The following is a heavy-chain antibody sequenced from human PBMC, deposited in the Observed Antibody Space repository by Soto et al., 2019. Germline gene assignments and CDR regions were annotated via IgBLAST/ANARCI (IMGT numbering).Heavy chain of an antibody. V-gene: IGHV1-69*13. CDR2: IIPIFGTA. CDR1: GGTFSSYA. Sequence: GASVKVSCKASGGTFSSYAISWVRRAPGQGLEWMGGIIPIFGTANYAQKFQGRVTITADESTSTAYMELSSLRSEDTVVYYCARVIFGVVVGNRDAFDIWRQGTMVTVS. D-gene: IGHD3-3*01. J-gene: IGHJ3*02. CDR3: ARVIFGVVVGNRDAFDI.